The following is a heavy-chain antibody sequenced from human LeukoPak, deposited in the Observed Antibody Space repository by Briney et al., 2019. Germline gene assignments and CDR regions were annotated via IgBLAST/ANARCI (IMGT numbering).Heavy chain of an antibody. CDR1: GGSFSSSSYY. CDR2: IYYSGST. Sequence: SETLSLTCTVSGGSFSSSSYYWGWIRQPPGKGLEWIGSIYYSGSTYYNPSLKSRVTISVDTSKNQFSLKLSSVTAADTAVYYCARDYGDYGHYGMDVWGQGTTVTVSS. J-gene: IGHJ6*02. V-gene: IGHV4-39*07. D-gene: IGHD4-17*01. CDR3: ARDYGDYGHYGMDV.